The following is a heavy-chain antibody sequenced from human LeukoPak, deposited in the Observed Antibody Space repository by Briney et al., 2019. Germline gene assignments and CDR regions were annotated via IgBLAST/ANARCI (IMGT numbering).Heavy chain of an antibody. J-gene: IGHJ3*02. CDR2: IYYSGST. CDR3: ARHVENQPVAFDI. Sequence: SETLSLTCTVSGGSISSSSYYWGWIRQPPGKGLEWIGSIYYSGSTYYNPSLKSRVTISVDTSKNQFSLRLSSVTAADTAVYYCARHVENQPVAFDIWGQGTMVTVSS. D-gene: IGHD2/OR15-2a*01. V-gene: IGHV4-39*01. CDR1: GGSISSSSYY.